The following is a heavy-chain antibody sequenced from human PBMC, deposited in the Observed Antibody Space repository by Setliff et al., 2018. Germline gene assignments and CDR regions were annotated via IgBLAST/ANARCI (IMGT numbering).Heavy chain of an antibody. Sequence: GGSLRLSCAASGFTFSNYGIHWVRQAPGKGLEWVAVIWFDGSNKYYADSVKGRFTISRDNSKNTLYLQMNSLRAEDTAVYYCARGIVVVPAALDVWGKGTTVTVS. CDR3: ARGIVVVPAALDV. CDR1: GFTFSNYG. J-gene: IGHJ6*03. D-gene: IGHD2-2*01. V-gene: IGHV3-33*01. CDR2: IWFDGSNK.